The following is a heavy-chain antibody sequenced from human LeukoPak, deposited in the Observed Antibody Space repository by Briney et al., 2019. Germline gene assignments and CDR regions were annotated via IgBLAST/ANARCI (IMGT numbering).Heavy chain of an antibody. CDR1: GFTFSSYG. CDR2: ICPDGTGI. CDR3: VRDFRSADY. J-gene: IGHJ4*02. Sequence: HAGGSLRLSCAASGFTFSSYGMHWVRQAPGKGPMWVSRICPDGTGISYADSVKARFTTSRDNAKNTVYLQMNGLREEDTAVYYCVRDFRSADYWGQGTLVTVSS. V-gene: IGHV3-74*01.